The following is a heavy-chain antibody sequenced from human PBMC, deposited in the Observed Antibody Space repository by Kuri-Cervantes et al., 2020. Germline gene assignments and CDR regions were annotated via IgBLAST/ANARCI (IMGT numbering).Heavy chain of an antibody. Sequence: SETLSLTCAVSGVSMNNSNWWSWVRQPPGKGLEWIGEISHSGSTNYSPSLKSRVTISVDTSKNQFSLKLSSVTAADTAVYYCARGREWLRSRPFDYWGQGTLVTVSS. D-gene: IGHD5-12*01. CDR2: ISHSGST. J-gene: IGHJ4*02. V-gene: IGHV4-4*02. CDR1: GVSMNNSNW. CDR3: ARGREWLRSRPFDY.